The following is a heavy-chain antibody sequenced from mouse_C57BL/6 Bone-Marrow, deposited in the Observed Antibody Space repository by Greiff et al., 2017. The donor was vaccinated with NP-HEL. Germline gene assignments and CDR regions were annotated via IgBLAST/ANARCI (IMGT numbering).Heavy chain of an antibody. CDR1: GFTFSSYA. J-gene: IGHJ3*01. CDR3: ARGYSNLFAY. V-gene: IGHV5-4*03. CDR2: ISDGGSYT. D-gene: IGHD2-5*01. Sequence: DVKLVESGGGLVKPGGSLKLSCAASGFTFSSYAMSWVRQTPEKRLEWVATISDGGSYTYYPDNVKGRFTISRDNAKNNLYLQMSHLKSEDTAMYYCARGYSNLFAYWGQGTLVTVSA.